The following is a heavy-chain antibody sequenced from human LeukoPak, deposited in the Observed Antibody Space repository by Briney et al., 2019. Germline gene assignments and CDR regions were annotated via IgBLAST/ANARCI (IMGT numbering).Heavy chain of an antibody. D-gene: IGHD3-22*01. Sequence: TGGSLRLSCEASQFSFSSYSFNWVCQAPGQGLEWVSSINKGATHMYYADSMKGRFTVSRDDAKNSLYLQMNSLRAEDTAVYYCVRLRRNTDSSGYYYYYDYWGRGTLVTVSS. CDR1: QFSFSSYS. CDR3: VRLRRNTDSSGYYYYYDY. V-gene: IGHV3-21*01. CDR2: INKGATHM. J-gene: IGHJ4*02.